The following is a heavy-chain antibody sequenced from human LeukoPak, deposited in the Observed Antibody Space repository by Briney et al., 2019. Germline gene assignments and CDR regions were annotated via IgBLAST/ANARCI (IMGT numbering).Heavy chain of an antibody. V-gene: IGHV3-74*01. D-gene: IGHD2-2*01. J-gene: IGHJ4*02. CDR2: IDYDGSIR. Sequence: GGSLRLSCAASGFTFRRNWMHWVRQAPGKGLVWVARIDYDGSIRSYADSVKGRFTISRDNAKNMVYLQMNSLRAEDTAVYYCAREYCSSTSCYGDFDYWGQGSLVTVSS. CDR3: AREYCSSTSCYGDFDY. CDR1: GFTFRRNW.